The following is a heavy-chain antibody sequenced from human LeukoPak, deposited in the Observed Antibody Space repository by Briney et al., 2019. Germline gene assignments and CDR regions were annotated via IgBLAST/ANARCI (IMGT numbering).Heavy chain of an antibody. D-gene: IGHD2-15*01. V-gene: IGHV3-21*01. CDR1: GFAFSSYS. Sequence: PGGSLRLSCAASGFAFSSYSMNWVRQAPGKGLEWVSSISSSTYYRYYAESVKGRFTISRDNAKNSLYLQMNSLRAEDTAVYYCARGYSCSGGSCYFDNWGQGTLVTVSS. CDR2: ISSSTYYR. CDR3: ARGYSCSGGSCYFDN. J-gene: IGHJ4*02.